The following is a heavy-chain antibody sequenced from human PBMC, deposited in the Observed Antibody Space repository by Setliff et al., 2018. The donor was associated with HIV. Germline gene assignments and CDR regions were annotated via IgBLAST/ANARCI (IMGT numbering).Heavy chain of an antibody. D-gene: IGHD6-19*01. CDR2: INWNGAIT. CDR1: GFTFDDFG. J-gene: IGHJ6*04. CDR3: VKDDSTAGRYYYSMDV. V-gene: IGHV3-20*04. Sequence: PGGSLRLSCAASGFTFDDFGMTWVRQRPGKGLEWVSGINWNGAITDYADSVKGRFTISRDNAKNSLHLQMNSLRAEDAAFYYCVKDDSTAGRYYYSMDVWGKGTMVTVSS.